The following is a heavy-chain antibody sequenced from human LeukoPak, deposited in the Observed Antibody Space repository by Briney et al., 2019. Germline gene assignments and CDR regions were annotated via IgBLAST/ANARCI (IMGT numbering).Heavy chain of an antibody. D-gene: IGHD3-22*01. CDR1: GFTFSSYA. J-gene: IGHJ6*02. CDR3: ARLDYDSSGLDHHSYYGMDV. V-gene: IGHV3-30-3*01. CDR2: TSYDGSKT. Sequence: GGSLRLSCAASGFTFSSYAMPWVRQSPGKGLEWVAATSYDGSKTYNAESVKGRFTISRDNSKNTLYLQMNSLRAEDTAVYYRARLDYDSSGLDHHSYYGMDVWGQGTTVTVSS.